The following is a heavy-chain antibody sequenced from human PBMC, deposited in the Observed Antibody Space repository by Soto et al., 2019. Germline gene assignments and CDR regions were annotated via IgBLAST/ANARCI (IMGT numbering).Heavy chain of an antibody. V-gene: IGHV4-59*01. D-gene: IGHD3-9*01. CDR2: IYYSGST. CDR3: ARGYYDILTGYPHDAFDI. J-gene: IGHJ3*02. Sequence: SETLSLTCTVSGGSISSYYWSWIRQPPGKGLEWIGYIYYSGSTNYNPSLKSRVTISVDTSKNQFSLKLSSVTAADTAVYYCARGYYDILTGYPHDAFDIWGQGTMVTVSS. CDR1: GGSISSYY.